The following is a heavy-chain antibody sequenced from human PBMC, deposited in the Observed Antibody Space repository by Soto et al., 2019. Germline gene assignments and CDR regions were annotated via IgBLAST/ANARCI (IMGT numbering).Heavy chain of an antibody. V-gene: IGHV3-23*01. Sequence: GSLRLSCAASEFTFSNYAMSWVRQAPGKGLEWVSAISYGGGTTYYADSVKGRFTISRDNSKNTLYLQMNSLRAEDTAVYYCAKNLGYYYDSTGYQFDYWGQRTLDTVSS. CDR2: ISYGGGTT. D-gene: IGHD3-22*01. CDR1: EFTFSNYA. J-gene: IGHJ4*02. CDR3: AKNLGYYYDSTGYQFDY.